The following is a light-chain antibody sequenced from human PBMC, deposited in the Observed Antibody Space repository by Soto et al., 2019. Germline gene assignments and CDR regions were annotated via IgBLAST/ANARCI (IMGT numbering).Light chain of an antibody. CDR2: ENN. V-gene: IGLV6-57*04. J-gene: IGLJ2*01. Sequence: NFMLTQPHSVSESPGKTVIISCTRSGGSIASNHVQWYQQRPGSAPTIVIYENNQRPPGVSDRFSASIDSSSNSASLTISGLKTEDEADYYCQSYDTRTAFFGGGTKLTVL. CDR1: GGSIASNH. CDR3: QSYDTRTAF.